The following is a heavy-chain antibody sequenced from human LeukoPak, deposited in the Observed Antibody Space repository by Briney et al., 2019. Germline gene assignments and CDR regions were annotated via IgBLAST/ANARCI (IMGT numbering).Heavy chain of an antibody. J-gene: IGHJ4*02. CDR2: IGKSGTDI. CDR1: GFTFSDYY. Sequence: GGSLRLSCAASGFTFSDYYMSWIRQAPGKGLEWISYIGKSGTDINYAESVKGRFTVSRDNAKNSLFLQMDSLRAEDTAVYYCARGSYYDILTGYYPFDYWGQGTLVTVSS. D-gene: IGHD3-9*01. V-gene: IGHV3-11*04. CDR3: ARGSYYDILTGYYPFDY.